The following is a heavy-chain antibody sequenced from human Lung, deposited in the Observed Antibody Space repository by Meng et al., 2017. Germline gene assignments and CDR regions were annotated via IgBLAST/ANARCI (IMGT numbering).Heavy chain of an antibody. CDR3: ARHKGHSYGYLYFDY. CDR2: MYYSGNI. CDR1: GDSIRSRNYY. J-gene: IGHJ4*02. D-gene: IGHD5-18*01. V-gene: IGHV4-39*01. Sequence: RQLQESGPGLVRPTETVCLIRTVPGDSIRSRNYYWGWIRQPPGKGMKWIGSMYYSGNIYYNPSHKNRVTISVDTSKNQFSLKVSSVTAADTAVFYCARHKGHSYGYLYFDYWGQGTLVTVSS.